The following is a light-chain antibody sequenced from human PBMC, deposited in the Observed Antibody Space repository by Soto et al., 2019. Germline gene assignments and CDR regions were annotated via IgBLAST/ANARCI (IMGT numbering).Light chain of an antibody. J-gene: IGLJ3*02. CDR3: SXXXNFXV. V-gene: IGLV2-14*01. Sequence: QSVLTQPASVSGSLGQSITIPCTGTSRDVGAXDYVSWYQQXXGXAPKLIIYEVTNRPSGASNRFSGSKSGNTASLTISGLQAEDEADYYCSXXXNFXVFGGXTKLTVL. CDR2: EVT. CDR1: SRDVGAXDY.